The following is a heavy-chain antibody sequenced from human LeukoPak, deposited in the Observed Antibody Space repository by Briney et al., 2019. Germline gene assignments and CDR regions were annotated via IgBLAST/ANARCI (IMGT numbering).Heavy chain of an antibody. Sequence: TGGSLRLSCAASGFTFTNAWMSWVRQAPGKGLEWVSYISSSGSTIYYADSVKGRFTISRDNAKNSLYLQMNSLRAEDTAVYYCARDSSGWYPRGFDYWGQGTLVTVSS. CDR1: GFTFTNAW. CDR2: ISSSGSTI. J-gene: IGHJ4*02. D-gene: IGHD6-19*01. CDR3: ARDSSGWYPRGFDY. V-gene: IGHV3-11*01.